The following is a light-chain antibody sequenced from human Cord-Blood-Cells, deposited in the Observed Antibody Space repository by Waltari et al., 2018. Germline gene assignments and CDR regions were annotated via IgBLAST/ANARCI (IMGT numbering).Light chain of an antibody. CDR3: CSYAGSSTFVV. Sequence: QSALTQPASVSGSPGQSITLPCTGTSSDVGSSNLVSWYQQHPGKAPKLMIYEGSKRPSGVSNRFSGSKSGNTASLTISGLQAEDEADYYCCSYAGSSTFVVFGGGTKLTVL. CDR1: SSDVGSSNL. J-gene: IGLJ2*01. CDR2: EGS. V-gene: IGLV2-23*03.